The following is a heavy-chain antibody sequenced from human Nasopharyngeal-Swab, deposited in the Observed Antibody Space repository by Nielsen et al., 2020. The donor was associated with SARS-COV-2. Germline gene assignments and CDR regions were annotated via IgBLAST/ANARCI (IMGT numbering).Heavy chain of an antibody. CDR3: ARLTVLLWFGEPTYMDV. CDR2: IYYSGST. V-gene: IGHV4-39*01. J-gene: IGHJ6*03. Sequence: SETLSLTCTVSGGSISSSSYYWGWIRQPPGKGLEWIGSIYYSGSTYYNPSLKSRVTISVDTSKNQFSLKLSSLTAADTAVYYCARLTVLLWFGEPTYMDVWGKGTTVTVSS. CDR1: GGSISSSSYY. D-gene: IGHD3-10*01.